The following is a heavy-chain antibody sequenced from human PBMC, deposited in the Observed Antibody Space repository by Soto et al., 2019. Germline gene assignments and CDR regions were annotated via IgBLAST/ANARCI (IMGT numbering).Heavy chain of an antibody. D-gene: IGHD3-3*01. CDR1: GYTFASYS. J-gene: IGHJ4*02. Sequence: ASMKVSCKASGYTFASYSIQWVRQAPGQGLEWMGFINAASGNTKNSKTFQGRVTFTRDTSASTAYMELSSLRSEETAVYYCARQHDIWIPYCFDXWGQGTQVTVSX. V-gene: IGHV1-3*01. CDR3: ARQHDIWIPYCFDX. CDR2: INAASGNT.